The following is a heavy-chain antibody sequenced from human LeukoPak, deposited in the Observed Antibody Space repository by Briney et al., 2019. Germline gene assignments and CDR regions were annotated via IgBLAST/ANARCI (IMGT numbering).Heavy chain of an antibody. J-gene: IGHJ4*02. CDR3: ARRDDSSGYHKIFDY. CDR1: GYSISSGYY. Sequence: SETLSLTCTVSGYSISSGYYWGWIRQPPGKGLEWIGSIYHSENTYYNPSLKSRVTISVDTSKNQFYLKLSSLTAADTAVYYCARRDDSSGYHKIFDYWGQGTLVTVSS. CDR2: IYHSENT. D-gene: IGHD3-22*01. V-gene: IGHV4-38-2*02.